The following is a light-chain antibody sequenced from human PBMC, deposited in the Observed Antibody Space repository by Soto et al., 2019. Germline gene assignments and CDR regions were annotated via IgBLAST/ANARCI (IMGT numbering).Light chain of an antibody. V-gene: IGKV3-20*01. J-gene: IGKJ1*01. Sequence: VLSQARAMLSLSRGERATLSCKASQSVPSTYFAWYQQKDGQPPRXXISGTSNRATGIPDRFSGSESGTDLTLNLSRLEPEDAEVYFCQQFGNSPWTFGQGTKVDI. CDR1: QSVPSTY. CDR3: QQFGNSPWT. CDR2: GTS.